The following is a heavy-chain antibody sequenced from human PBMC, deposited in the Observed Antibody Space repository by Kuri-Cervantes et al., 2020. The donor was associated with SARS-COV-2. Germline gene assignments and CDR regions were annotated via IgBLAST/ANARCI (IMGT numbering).Heavy chain of an antibody. J-gene: IGHJ6*03. Sequence: GESLKISCVASGFTFSSYSMNWVRQAPGKGLEWVSSISSSSSYIYYADSVRGRFTISRDNAKNSLYLQMNSLRAEDTAVYYCARERRVVPVYYYYYYYYMDVWGKGTTVTVSS. V-gene: IGHV3-21*01. D-gene: IGHD2-2*01. CDR1: GFTFSSYS. CDR3: ARERRVVPVYYYYYYYYMDV. CDR2: ISSSSSYI.